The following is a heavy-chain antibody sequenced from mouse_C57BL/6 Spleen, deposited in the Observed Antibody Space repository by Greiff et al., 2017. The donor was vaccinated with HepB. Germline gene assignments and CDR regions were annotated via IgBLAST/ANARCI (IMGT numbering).Heavy chain of an antibody. D-gene: IGHD1-1*01. Sequence: EVMLVESGAELVRPGASVKLSCTASGFNIKDDYMHWVKQRPEQGLEWIGWIDPENGDTEYASKFQGKATITADTSSNTAYLQLSSLTSEDTAVYYCTFITTVPWFAYWGQGTLVTVSA. CDR2: IDPENGDT. J-gene: IGHJ3*01. CDR3: TFITTVPWFAY. CDR1: GFNIKDDY. V-gene: IGHV14-4*01.